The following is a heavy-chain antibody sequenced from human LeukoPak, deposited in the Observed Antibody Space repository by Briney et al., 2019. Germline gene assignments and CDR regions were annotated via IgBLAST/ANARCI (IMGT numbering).Heavy chain of an antibody. CDR3: ARGLSKYQLLYGDY. J-gene: IGHJ4*02. Sequence: GGSLRLSCAASGFTVSNNYMSWVRQGPGKGLEWVSIIYTGGDIYYTDSVKGRFTISRDNSKNTLYLQMNSLRAEDTAVYYCARGLSKYQLLYGDYWGQGTLVTVSS. CDR1: GFTVSNNY. CDR2: IYTGGDI. D-gene: IGHD2-2*02. V-gene: IGHV3-53*05.